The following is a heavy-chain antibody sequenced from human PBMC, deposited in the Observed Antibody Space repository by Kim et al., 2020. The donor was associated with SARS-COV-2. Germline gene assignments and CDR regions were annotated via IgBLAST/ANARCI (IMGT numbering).Heavy chain of an antibody. D-gene: IGHD3-10*01. V-gene: IGHV3-66*01. J-gene: IGHJ5*02. CDR3: AREGSSYYGSVISNWFDP. Sequence: KGRFTISRENSKNTLYLQMNSLRAEDTAVYYCAREGSSYYGSVISNWFDPWGQGTLVTVSS.